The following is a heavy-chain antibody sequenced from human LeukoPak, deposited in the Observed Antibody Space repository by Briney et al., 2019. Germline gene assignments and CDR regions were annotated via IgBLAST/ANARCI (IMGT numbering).Heavy chain of an antibody. CDR3: ASFAMQDYYYMDV. Sequence: KPSETLSLTCTVSGGSISSYYWSWIRQPPGKGLEWIGYIYYSGSTNYNPSLKSRVTISVDTSKNQFSLKLSSVTAADTAVYYCASFAMQDYYYMDVWGKGTTVTISS. CDR2: IYYSGST. V-gene: IGHV4-59*08. CDR1: GGSISSYY. J-gene: IGHJ6*03. D-gene: IGHD2-2*01.